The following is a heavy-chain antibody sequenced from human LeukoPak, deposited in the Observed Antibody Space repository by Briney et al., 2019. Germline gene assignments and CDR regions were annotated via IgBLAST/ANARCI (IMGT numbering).Heavy chain of an antibody. CDR3: ARAHPNTKLRFLEWLLLPFDY. Sequence: GGSLRLSCAASGFTFSSYSMNWVRQAPGKGLEWVSYISSSSSTIYYADSVKGRFTISRDNAKNSLYLQMNSLRAEDTAVYYCARAHPNTKLRFLEWLLLPFDYWGQGTLVTVSS. J-gene: IGHJ4*02. V-gene: IGHV3-48*04. CDR1: GFTFSSYS. CDR2: ISSSSSTI. D-gene: IGHD3-3*01.